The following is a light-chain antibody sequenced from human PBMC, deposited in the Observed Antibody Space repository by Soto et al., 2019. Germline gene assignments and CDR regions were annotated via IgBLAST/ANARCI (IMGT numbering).Light chain of an antibody. CDR1: QNINTN. CDR3: QQTSSAPFS. J-gene: IGKJ3*01. Sequence: DIPMTQSPYSLYAAVGDRVTIACRASQNINTNLNWYQQKPGKAPKLLIFDAATLQSGVPSRFSGGGSRTDFTLTITSLQPEDFATYYCQQTSSAPFSFGPGTKVDIK. CDR2: DAA. V-gene: IGKV1-39*01.